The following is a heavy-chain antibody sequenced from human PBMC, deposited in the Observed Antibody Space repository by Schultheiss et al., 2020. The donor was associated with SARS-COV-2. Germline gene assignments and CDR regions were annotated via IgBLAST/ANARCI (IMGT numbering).Heavy chain of an antibody. V-gene: IGHV3-23*01. CDR2: ISGSGSNT. D-gene: IGHD2-2*01. Sequence: GGSLRLSCAASGFTFSSYAMSWVRQAPGKGLEWVSVISGSGSNTYYADSVKGRFTLSRDNSMNTLYLQMHSLRAEDTAEYYCAKEAGYCSSTRCYFDYWGQGTPVTVSS. CDR1: GFTFSSYA. J-gene: IGHJ4*02. CDR3: AKEAGYCSSTRCYFDY.